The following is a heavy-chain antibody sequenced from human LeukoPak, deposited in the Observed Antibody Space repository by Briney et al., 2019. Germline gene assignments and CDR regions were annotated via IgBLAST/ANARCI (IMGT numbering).Heavy chain of an antibody. V-gene: IGHV4-39*02. D-gene: IGHD3-3*01. Sequence: SETLSLTCTVSGGSTSSGNYYWGWIRQPPGKGLKWIGGVSSSGNTYYNPSLKSRITILIDTSKNHFSLKLSSVSAADTAVYYCARLGAGPTYYDFWSGYSSFYFDYWGQGTLVTVSS. J-gene: IGHJ4*02. CDR1: GGSTSSGNYY. CDR3: ARLGAGPTYYDFWSGYSSFYFDY. CDR2: VSSSGNT.